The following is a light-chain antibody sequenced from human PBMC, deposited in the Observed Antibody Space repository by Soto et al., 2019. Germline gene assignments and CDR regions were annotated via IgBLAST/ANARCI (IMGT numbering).Light chain of an antibody. CDR1: QSVSSN. J-gene: IGKJ1*01. V-gene: IGKV3-15*01. CDR3: QQYNYWRT. Sequence: EIVMTQSPATLSVSPGERATLSCRASQSVSSNLAWYQQKPGQAPRLLIYGASTRATGITARFSGSGSGTEFTLTISGLQSEDSAIYYCQQYNYWRTFGQGTKVEI. CDR2: GAS.